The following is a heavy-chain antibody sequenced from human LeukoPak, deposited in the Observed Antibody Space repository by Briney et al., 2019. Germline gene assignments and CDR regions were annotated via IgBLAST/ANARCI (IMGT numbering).Heavy chain of an antibody. Sequence: ASVRVSCKASGYTFSDYYIHWVRQAPGQGLEWMVWINPNSGGTHYAQKFQGRVTMTRDTSISTAYMELSRLRSDDTAVYYCARVGWAAPRVHFDSWGQGTLLTVSS. CDR3: ARVGWAAPRVHFDS. V-gene: IGHV1-2*02. J-gene: IGHJ4*02. CDR1: GYTFSDYY. D-gene: IGHD6-25*01. CDR2: INPNSGGT.